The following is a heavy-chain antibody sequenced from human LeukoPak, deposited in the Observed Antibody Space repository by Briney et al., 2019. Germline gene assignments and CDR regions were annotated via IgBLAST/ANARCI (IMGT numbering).Heavy chain of an antibody. Sequence: SETLSLTCTVSGVSISSYYWSWIRQPPGKGLEWIGRIYTSGSTNYNPSLKSRLTLSVDTSKTQFSLKLSSVTAADTAVYYCARDTLSWFDPWGQGTLVTVPS. CDR3: ARDTLSWFDP. D-gene: IGHD2/OR15-2a*01. J-gene: IGHJ5*02. CDR2: IYTSGST. CDR1: GVSISSYY. V-gene: IGHV4-4*07.